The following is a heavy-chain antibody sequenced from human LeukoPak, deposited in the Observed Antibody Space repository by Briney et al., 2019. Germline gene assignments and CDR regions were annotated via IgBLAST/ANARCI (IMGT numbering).Heavy chain of an antibody. CDR3: ARDRVYDSSGFDY. CDR1: GYTFTSYC. J-gene: IGHJ4*02. CDR2: ISAYNGNT. D-gene: IGHD3-22*01. Sequence: ASVKVSCKASGYTFTSYCISWVRQGPGQRLEWMGWISAYNGNTNYAQKLQGRVTMTTDTSTSTAYMELRSLRSDDTAVYYCARDRVYDSSGFDYWGQGTLVTVST. V-gene: IGHV1-18*01.